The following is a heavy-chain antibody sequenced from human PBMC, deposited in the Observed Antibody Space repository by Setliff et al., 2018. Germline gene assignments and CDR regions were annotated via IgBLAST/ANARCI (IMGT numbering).Heavy chain of an antibody. Sequence: PSETLSLTCTVSGGSISSGDYYWSWIRQPPGKGLEWIGYIYSSGSTYYNPSLKSRVSISVDTSKNQFSLKLRSVTAADTAVYYCARESRYYYDNLGTLDYWGQGTLVTVSS. D-gene: IGHD3-22*01. CDR3: ARESRYYYDNLGTLDY. CDR1: GGSISSGDYY. J-gene: IGHJ4*02. V-gene: IGHV4-30-4*08. CDR2: IYSSGST.